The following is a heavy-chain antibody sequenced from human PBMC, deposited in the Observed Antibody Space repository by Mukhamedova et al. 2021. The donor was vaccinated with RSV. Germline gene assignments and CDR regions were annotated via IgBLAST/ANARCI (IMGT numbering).Heavy chain of an antibody. D-gene: IGHD3-10*01. Sequence: TISRDNAKNSLYLQMNSLRAEDTAVYYCAGPTGCYYYMDVWGKGTTVTVSS. J-gene: IGHJ6*03. CDR3: AGPTGCYYYMDV. V-gene: IGHV3-48*03.